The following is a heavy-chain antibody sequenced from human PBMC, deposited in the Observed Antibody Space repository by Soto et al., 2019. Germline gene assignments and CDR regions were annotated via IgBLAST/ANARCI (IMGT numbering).Heavy chain of an antibody. CDR2: IIPIFGTA. Sequence: QVQLVQSGAEVKKPGSSVKVSCKASGGTFSSYAISWVRQAPGQGLEWMGGIIPIFGTANYAQKFQGRVTITADDPTSTAYMELSSLGPEDTAVYYCACLRSPHYYYYYGMDVWGQGTTVTVSS. CDR1: GGTFSSYA. V-gene: IGHV1-69*01. J-gene: IGHJ6*02. CDR3: ACLRSPHYYYYYGMDV.